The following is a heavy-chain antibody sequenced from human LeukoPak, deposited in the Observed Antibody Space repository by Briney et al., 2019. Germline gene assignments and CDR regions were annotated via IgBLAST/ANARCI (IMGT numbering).Heavy chain of an antibody. J-gene: IGHJ3*02. CDR3: ARVGESSGYYLDAFDI. V-gene: IGHV4-61*02. D-gene: IGHD3-22*01. Sequence: SETLSLTCTGSGGSISSAGYHWSWMRQPAGKGLEWIGRIYTSGSTNYNPSLKSRATISVDTSKNQFSLKLNSVTAADTAVYYCARVGESSGYYLDAFDIWGQGTMVTVSS. CDR2: IYTSGST. CDR1: GGSISSAGYH.